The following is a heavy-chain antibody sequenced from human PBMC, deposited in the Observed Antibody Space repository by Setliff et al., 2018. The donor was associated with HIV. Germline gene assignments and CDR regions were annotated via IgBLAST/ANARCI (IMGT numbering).Heavy chain of an antibody. CDR1: GFTFSAYA. D-gene: IGHD2-2*02. CDR3: AKLLYPQLWPLDIDH. V-gene: IGHV3-23*01. Sequence: GGSLRLSCEASGFTFSAYAMYWVRQAPGEGLEYVSAISGSGGITYYADSVKGRFTLSRDTSKDTLYLQMNSLRADDTAVYFCAKLLYPQLWPLDIDHWGHGTLVTVSS. J-gene: IGHJ4*01. CDR2: ISGSGGIT.